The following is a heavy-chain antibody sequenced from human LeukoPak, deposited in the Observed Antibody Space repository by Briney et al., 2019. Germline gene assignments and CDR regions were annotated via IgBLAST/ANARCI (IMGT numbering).Heavy chain of an antibody. D-gene: IGHD3-10*01. Sequence: GGSLRLSCVSSGFTFSSYGMHWVRQAPGKGLEWVAVIWYDGSNKYYADSVKGRFTISRDNSKNTLYLQMNSLRAEDTAVYYCAKDHYGSGSYIDYWGQGTLVTVSS. CDR2: IWYDGSNK. J-gene: IGHJ4*02. CDR1: GFTFSSYG. CDR3: AKDHYGSGSYIDY. V-gene: IGHV3-33*06.